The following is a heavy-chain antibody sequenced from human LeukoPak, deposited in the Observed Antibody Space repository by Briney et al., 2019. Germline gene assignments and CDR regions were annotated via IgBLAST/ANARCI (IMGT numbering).Heavy chain of an antibody. CDR2: IIPILGIA. D-gene: IGHD6-19*01. CDR1: GGTFSSYA. CDR3: ARDSEPPLAAVAGNDY. Sequence: GASVKVSCKASGGTFSSYAISWVRQAPGQGLEWVGRIIPILGIANYAQKLQGRVTITADKSTRTAYMELSSLRSEDTAVYYCARDSEPPLAAVAGNDYWGQGTLVTVSS. J-gene: IGHJ4*02. V-gene: IGHV1-69*04.